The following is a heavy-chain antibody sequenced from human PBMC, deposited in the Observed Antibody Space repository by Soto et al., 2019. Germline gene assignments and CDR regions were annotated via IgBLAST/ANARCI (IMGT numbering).Heavy chain of an antibody. CDR1: GGSVSSYY. D-gene: IGHD2-15*01. V-gene: IGHV4-59*02. Sequence: QVQLQGSGPGLVKPSETLTLTCAVFGGSVSSYYWTWIRRPPGKGLEWLGYTHYTGTTTYNPSLESRVTMXVXTXXNQFSLQLNSVTAADTAVYYCAPGSASSTSDAFDIWDRGTMVTVSS. CDR3: APGSASSTSDAFDI. J-gene: IGHJ3*02. CDR2: THYTGTT.